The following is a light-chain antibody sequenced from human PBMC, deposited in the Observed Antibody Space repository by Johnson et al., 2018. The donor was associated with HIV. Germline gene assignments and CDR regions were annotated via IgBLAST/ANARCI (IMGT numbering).Light chain of an antibody. CDR3: GTWDSSLSVLYV. CDR1: SSNIGSNT. V-gene: IGLV1-51*02. Sequence: QSVLTQPPSVSGTPWQRVTISCSGSSSNIGSNTVNWYQQLPGTAPKLLICESNKRPSGIPNRFSGSKSGTSATLGITGLQTGDEADYYCGTWDSSLSVLYVFGTGTKVTVL. J-gene: IGLJ1*01. CDR2: ESN.